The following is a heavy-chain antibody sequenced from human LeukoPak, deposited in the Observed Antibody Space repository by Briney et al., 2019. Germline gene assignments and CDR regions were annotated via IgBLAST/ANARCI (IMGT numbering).Heavy chain of an antibody. CDR3: ASLRERSYYARGFDY. Sequence: PSETLSLTCAVYGGSFSGYYWSWIRQPPGKGLEWIGSIYYSGSTFYNPSPKSRVTISVDTSKNQFSLKLSSVTAADTAVYYCASLRERSYYARGFDYWGQGTLVTVSS. CDR1: GGSFSGYY. J-gene: IGHJ4*02. D-gene: IGHD1-26*01. V-gene: IGHV4-34*01. CDR2: IYYSGST.